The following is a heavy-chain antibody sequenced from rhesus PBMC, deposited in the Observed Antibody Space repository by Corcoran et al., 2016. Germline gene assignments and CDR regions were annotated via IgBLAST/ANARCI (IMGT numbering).Heavy chain of an antibody. V-gene: IGHV4S2*01. Sequence: QVQLQESGPGLVTPSETLSLTCAGTGVSLTNYFSAWIRQAPGKGLEWIGRFFGGTGGTDYNPSLRSRVTISMDASRNQFSLKLTSVTAADSAIYYCARGVNDPGHEGYWGQGVLVTVSS. CDR2: FFGGTGGT. CDR3: ARGVNDPGHEGY. D-gene: IGHD1-32*01. J-gene: IGHJ4*01. CDR1: GVSLTNYF.